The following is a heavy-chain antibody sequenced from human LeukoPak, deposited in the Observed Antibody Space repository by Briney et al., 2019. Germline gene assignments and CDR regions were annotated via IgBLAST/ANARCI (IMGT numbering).Heavy chain of an antibody. V-gene: IGHV3-7*01. CDR3: TRLSGDNWNYGGNFDS. D-gene: IGHD1-7*01. CDR1: GFTLSSYW. CDR2: IKQDGSEK. Sequence: GGSLRLSCAASGFTLSSYWMSWVRQAPGKGLEWVANIKQDGSEKYYVDSVKGRFTISRDNVKNSLYLQMNSLRAEDTAVYYCTRLSGDNWNYGGNFDSWGQGTLVTVSS. J-gene: IGHJ4*02.